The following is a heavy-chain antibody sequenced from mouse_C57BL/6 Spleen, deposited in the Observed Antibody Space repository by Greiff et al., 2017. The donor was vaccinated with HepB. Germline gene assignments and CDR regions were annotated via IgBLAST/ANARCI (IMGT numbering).Heavy chain of an antibody. D-gene: IGHD1-2*01. CDR2: ISNGGGST. CDR3: ARFDGLYAMDY. Sequence: EVQVVESGGGLVQPGGSLKLSCAASGFTFSDYYMYWVRQTPEKRLEWVAYISNGGGSTYYPDTVKGRFTISRDNAKNTLYLQMSRLKSEDTAMYYCARFDGLYAMDYWGQGTSVTVSS. J-gene: IGHJ4*01. V-gene: IGHV5-12*01. CDR1: GFTFSDYY.